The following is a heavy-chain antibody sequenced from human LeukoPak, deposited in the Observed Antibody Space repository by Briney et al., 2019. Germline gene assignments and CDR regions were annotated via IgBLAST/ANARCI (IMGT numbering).Heavy chain of an antibody. J-gene: IGHJ3*01. V-gene: IGHV1-2*02. D-gene: IGHD3-3*01. CDR2: INPKSGDT. CDR1: GYIYY. Sequence: ASVKVSCKASGYIYYFHWVRQAPGQGLEWMGWINPKSGDTNYAQKFQGRVTMTRDTSINTAYMELNSLRSDGTAVYYCARYDSVSFGAFDLWGQGTMVTVS. CDR3: ARYDSVSFGAFDL.